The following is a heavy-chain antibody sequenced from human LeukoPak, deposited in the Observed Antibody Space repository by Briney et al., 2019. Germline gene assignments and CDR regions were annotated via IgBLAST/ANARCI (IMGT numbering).Heavy chain of an antibody. CDR3: AKRAPRITMVRGVIIPFFDY. Sequence: GGSLRLSRAASGFTFSSYAMSWVRQAPGKGLEWVSAISGSGGSTYYADSVKGRFTISRDNSKNTLYLQMNSLRAEDTAVYYCAKRAPRITMVRGVIIPFFDYWGQGTLVTVSS. J-gene: IGHJ4*02. CDR1: GFTFSSYA. CDR2: ISGSGGST. V-gene: IGHV3-23*01. D-gene: IGHD3-10*01.